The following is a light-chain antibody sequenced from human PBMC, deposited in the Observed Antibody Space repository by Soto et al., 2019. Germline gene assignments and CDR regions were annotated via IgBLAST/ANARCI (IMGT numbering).Light chain of an antibody. CDR3: ASLDDSLNGVV. CDR2: SNN. V-gene: IGLV1-44*01. J-gene: IGLJ2*01. Sequence: QSVLTQPPSASGTPGQRVTISCSGSNSNIGSNTVNWYQQLPGTAPKLLIYSNNQRPSGVPGRFSDSKSGTSASLAISGLQSEDEADYYCASLDDSLNGVVFGGGTKLTV. CDR1: NSNIGSNT.